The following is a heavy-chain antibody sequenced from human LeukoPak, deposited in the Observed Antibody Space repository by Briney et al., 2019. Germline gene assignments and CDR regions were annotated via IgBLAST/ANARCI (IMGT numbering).Heavy chain of an antibody. Sequence: SQTLSLTCAVSGGSISSGGYSWSWIRQPPGKGLEWIGYIYHSGSTYYNPSLKSRVTISVDRSKNQFSLKLSSVTAADTAVCYCARHQLRGSLVWFDPWGQGTLVTVSS. CDR3: ARHQLRGSLVWFDP. V-gene: IGHV4-30-2*01. CDR2: IYHSGST. D-gene: IGHD2-2*01. CDR1: GGSISSGGYS. J-gene: IGHJ5*02.